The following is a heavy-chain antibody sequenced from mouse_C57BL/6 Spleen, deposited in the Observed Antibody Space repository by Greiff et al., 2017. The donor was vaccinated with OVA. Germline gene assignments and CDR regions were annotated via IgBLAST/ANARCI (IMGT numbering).Heavy chain of an antibody. CDR1: GYTFTSYW. CDR2: IDPSDSYT. V-gene: IGHV1-69*01. J-gene: IGHJ1*03. D-gene: IGHD1-1*01. CDR3: ARSDYGSSYGSYWYFDV. Sequence: QVQLKQPGAELVMPGASVKLSCKASGYTFTSYWMHWVKQRPGQGLEWIGEIDPSDSYTNYNQKFKGKSTLTVDKSSSTAYMQLSSLTSEDSAVYYCARSDYGSSYGSYWYFDVWGTGTTVTVSS.